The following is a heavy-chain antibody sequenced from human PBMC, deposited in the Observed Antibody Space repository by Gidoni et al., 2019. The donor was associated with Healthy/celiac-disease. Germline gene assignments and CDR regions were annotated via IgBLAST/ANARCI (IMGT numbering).Heavy chain of an antibody. Sequence: EVQLVESGGGLVQPGGSLRLSCAASGFTFSSYEMNWVRQAPGKGLEWVSYISSSGSTIYYADSVKGRFTISRDNAKNSLYLQMNSLRAEDTAVYYCARGGVVPYYYGMDVWGQGTTVTVSS. CDR1: GFTFSSYE. CDR3: ARGGVVPYYYGMDV. CDR2: ISSSGSTI. J-gene: IGHJ6*02. D-gene: IGHD3-3*01. V-gene: IGHV3-48*03.